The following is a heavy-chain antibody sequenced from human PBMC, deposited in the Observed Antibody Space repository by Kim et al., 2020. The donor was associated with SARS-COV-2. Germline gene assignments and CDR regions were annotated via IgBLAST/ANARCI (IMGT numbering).Heavy chain of an antibody. CDR3: AKSRLWYGGGRLENHGLVV. V-gene: IGHV3-64*05. CDR1: GFPFGEFA. D-gene: IGHD1-1*01. Sequence: GGSLRLSCSAFGFPFGEFAMRWVRQAPGKGLEYVSSIDGNGDNTYYADAVRGRFTISRDNSKQRLFFQMNSLRVDDTAVYYCAKSRLWYGGGRLENHGLVVWGLGTTVTVSS. J-gene: IGHJ6*02. CDR2: IDGNGDNT.